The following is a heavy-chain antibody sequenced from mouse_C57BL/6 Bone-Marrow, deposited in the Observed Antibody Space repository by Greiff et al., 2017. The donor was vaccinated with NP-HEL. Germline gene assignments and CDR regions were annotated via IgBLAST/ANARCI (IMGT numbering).Heavy chain of an antibody. CDR2: ILPGSGRT. CDR3: ARKNWGGGDYFDC. CDR1: GYKFTGYW. Sequence: QVQLQQSGAELMKPGASVKLSCTATGYKFTGYWIEWVKQRPGHGLEWIGEILPGSGRTNYNAKFKGKATFTADTSSNTAYMQLSSLTTEDSAIYYCARKNWGGGDYFDCWGQVTTLTVSS. J-gene: IGHJ2*01. D-gene: IGHD4-1*01. V-gene: IGHV1-9*01.